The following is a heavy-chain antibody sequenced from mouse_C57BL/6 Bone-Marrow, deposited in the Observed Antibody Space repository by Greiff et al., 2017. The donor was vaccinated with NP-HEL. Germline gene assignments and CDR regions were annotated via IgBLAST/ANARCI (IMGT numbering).Heavy chain of an antibody. CDR1: GYTFTSYG. J-gene: IGHJ4*01. D-gene: IGHD2-3*01. V-gene: IGHV1-81*01. Sequence: LQESGAELARPGASVKLSCKASGYTFTSYGISWVKQRTGQGLEWIGEIYPRSGNTYYNEKFKGKATLTADKSSSTAYMELRSLTSEDSAVYFCAREDGYYEGYWGQGTSVTVSS. CDR2: IYPRSGNT. CDR3: AREDGYYEGY.